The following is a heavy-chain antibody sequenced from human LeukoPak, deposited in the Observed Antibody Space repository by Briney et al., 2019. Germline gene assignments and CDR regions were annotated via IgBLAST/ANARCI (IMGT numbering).Heavy chain of an antibody. V-gene: IGHV4-59*12. D-gene: IGHD5/OR15-5a*01. Sequence: SETLSLTCTVSGGSISSYYWSWIRQPPGKGLEWIGYIYYSGSTNYNPSLKSRVTISVDTSKNQFSLKLSSVTAADTAVYYCARAIYSLYAFDIWGQGTMVTVSS. CDR1: GGSISSYY. J-gene: IGHJ3*02. CDR2: IYYSGST. CDR3: ARAIYSLYAFDI.